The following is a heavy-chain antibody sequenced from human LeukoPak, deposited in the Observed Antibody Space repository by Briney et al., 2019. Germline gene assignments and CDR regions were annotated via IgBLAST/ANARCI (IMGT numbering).Heavy chain of an antibody. J-gene: IGHJ4*02. CDR1: GGSISSYF. D-gene: IGHD1-26*01. V-gene: IGHV4-59*12. Sequence: SETLSLTCTISGGSISSYFWSWIRQPPGKGLEWIGYIYYSGSTNYNPSLKSRVTISVDTSKNQFSLKLSSVTAADTAVYYCARRRVGSTFDYWGQGTLVTVSS. CDR2: IYYSGST. CDR3: ARRRVGSTFDY.